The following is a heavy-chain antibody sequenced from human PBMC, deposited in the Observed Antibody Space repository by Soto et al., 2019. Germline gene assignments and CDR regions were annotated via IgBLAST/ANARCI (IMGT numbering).Heavy chain of an antibody. CDR2: IYNGDNT. CDR3: ARGTDIASCPNY. CDR1: GFTVSSYR. Sequence: EVPLVESGGGLIQPGGSLRLSCAASGFTVSSYRMSWVRQAPGKGLEWLSVIYNGDNTYYADSVKGRFTISRDNSKNTLYLQMNSLRGDDTAVYYCARGTDIASCPNYGGQGTLVTVSS. V-gene: IGHV3-53*01. J-gene: IGHJ4*02. D-gene: IGHD5-12*01.